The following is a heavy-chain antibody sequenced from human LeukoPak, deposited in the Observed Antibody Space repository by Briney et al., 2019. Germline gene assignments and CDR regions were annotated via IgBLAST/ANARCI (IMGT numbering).Heavy chain of an antibody. V-gene: IGHV3-30*04. Sequence: GRSLRLSCAASGFTFSSYAMHWVRQAPGKGLEWVAVISFDGSNKYYADSVKGRFTISRDSSKNTLYLQMNSLRAEDTAVYYCARDPQYWGQGTLVTVSS. CDR1: GFTFSSYA. CDR3: ARDPQY. J-gene: IGHJ4*02. CDR2: ISFDGSNK.